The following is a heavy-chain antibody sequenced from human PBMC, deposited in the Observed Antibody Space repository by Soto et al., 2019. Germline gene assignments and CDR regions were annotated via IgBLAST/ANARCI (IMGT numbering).Heavy chain of an antibody. J-gene: IGHJ6*03. V-gene: IGHV1-46*03. D-gene: IGHD3-10*01. Sequence: QVQLVQSGAEVKKPGASVKVSCKASGYTFTSYYMHWVRQAPGQGLEWMGIINPSGGSTSYARKFQGRVTMTRDTSTSTVYMELSSLRSEDTAVYYCASPIMVRGGQDGYYYMDVWGKGTTVTVSS. CDR1: GYTFTSYY. CDR3: ASPIMVRGGQDGYYYMDV. CDR2: INPSGGST.